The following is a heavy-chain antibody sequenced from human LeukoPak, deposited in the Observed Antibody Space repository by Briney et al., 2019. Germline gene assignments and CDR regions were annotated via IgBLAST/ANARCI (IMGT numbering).Heavy chain of an antibody. V-gene: IGHV4-4*02. CDR2: ISLSGLT. CDR3: SRENGAFSPFGF. Sequence: PSETLSLTCGVSGGSISTTNWWSRVRQPPGQGLEWIGEISLSGLTNYSPSLNSRVTMSLDKPKNQLSLNLSSVTAADTAVYYCSRENGAFSPFGFWGQGTLVTVPS. J-gene: IGHJ4*02. D-gene: IGHD2-8*01. CDR1: GGSISTTNW.